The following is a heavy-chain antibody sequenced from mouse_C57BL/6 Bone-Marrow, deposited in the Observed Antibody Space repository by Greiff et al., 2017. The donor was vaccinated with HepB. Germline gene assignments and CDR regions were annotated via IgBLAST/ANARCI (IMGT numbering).Heavy chain of an antibody. V-gene: IGHV1-50*01. CDR1: GYTFTSYW. CDR3: ASPVAY. J-gene: IGHJ3*01. CDR2: IDPSASYT. Sequence: VQLQQPGAELVKPGASVKLSCKASGYTFTSYWMQWVKQRPGQGLEWIGEIDPSASYTNYNQKFKGKATLTVDTSSSTAYMQLSSLTSEDSAVYYCASPVAYWGQGTLVTVSA.